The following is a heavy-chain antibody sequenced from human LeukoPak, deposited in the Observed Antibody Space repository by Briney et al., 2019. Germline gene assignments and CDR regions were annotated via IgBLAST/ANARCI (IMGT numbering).Heavy chain of an antibody. Sequence: QAGGSRRLSCAASGFTVNSYALTWVRQAPGKGLEWVSTISAYSGSTLYADSVKGRFTISRDSSKNTLYLQVNSLRAEDTAVYYCARLSSYQFDYWGQGTLVTVSS. V-gene: IGHV3-23*01. D-gene: IGHD2-2*01. CDR3: ARLSSYQFDY. J-gene: IGHJ4*02. CDR1: GFTVNSYA. CDR2: ISAYSGST.